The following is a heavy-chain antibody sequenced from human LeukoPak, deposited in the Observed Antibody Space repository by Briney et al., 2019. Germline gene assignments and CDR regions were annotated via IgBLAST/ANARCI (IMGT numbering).Heavy chain of an antibody. D-gene: IGHD5-12*01. CDR1: GYTFTSYD. Sequence: GASVKVSCKASGYTFTSYDINWVRQATGQGLEWMGWMNPNSGNTGYAQKFQGRVTMTRNTSISTAYMELSSLRSEDTAVYYCARGGGYVLAGFRLTPTEKYFDYWGQGTLVTVSS. CDR2: MNPNSGNT. J-gene: IGHJ4*02. CDR3: ARGGGYVLAGFRLTPTEKYFDY. V-gene: IGHV1-8*01.